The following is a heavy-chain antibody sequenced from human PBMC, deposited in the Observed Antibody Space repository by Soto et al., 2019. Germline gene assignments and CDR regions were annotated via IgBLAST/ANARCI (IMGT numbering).Heavy chain of an antibody. V-gene: IGHV3-48*02. CDR1: GFSFNMYS. CDR3: VREGRGSFDF. Sequence: EVRLVESGGGLVQPGGSLRLSCVASGFSFNMYSMNWVRQAPGKGLEWVSYISSNSVTIYDTDSGRGRFTISRDNAKNLLYLQMNSLRDEDTAVYYCVREGRGSFDFWGRGTMVTVSS. CDR2: ISSNSVTI. D-gene: IGHD5-12*01. J-gene: IGHJ3*01.